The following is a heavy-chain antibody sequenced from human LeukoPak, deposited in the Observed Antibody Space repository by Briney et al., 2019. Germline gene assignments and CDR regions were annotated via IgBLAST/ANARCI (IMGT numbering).Heavy chain of an antibody. Sequence: GGSLRLSCAASGFTFSSYGMHWVRQAPGKGLEWVAVIWYDGSNKYYADSVKGRFTISRDTSKNTLYLQMNSLRAEDTAIYYCAKGRYHDSSGYPIDYRGQGTLVTVSS. CDR3: AKGRYHDSSGYPIDY. CDR1: GFTFSSYG. V-gene: IGHV3-30*02. J-gene: IGHJ4*02. D-gene: IGHD3-22*01. CDR2: IWYDGSNK.